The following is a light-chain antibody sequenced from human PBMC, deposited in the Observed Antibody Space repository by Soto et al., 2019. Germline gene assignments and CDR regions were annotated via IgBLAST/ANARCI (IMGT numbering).Light chain of an antibody. J-gene: IGKJ2*01. Sequence: DIVMTQSPDSRALLRGERATINCKSSQSVLYSSNNKNYLAWYQQRPGQPPKLLIYWASTRESGVPDRFSGSGSGTDFTLTITSLQAEDVAVYYCQQYESTPPTFGQGTKLEIK. V-gene: IGKV4-1*01. CDR2: WAS. CDR1: QSVLYSSNNKNY. CDR3: QQYESTPPT.